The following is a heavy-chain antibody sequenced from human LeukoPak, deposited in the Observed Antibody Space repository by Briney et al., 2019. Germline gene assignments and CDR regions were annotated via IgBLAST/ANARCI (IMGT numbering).Heavy chain of an antibody. CDR1: GGSVSSGSDY. Sequence: SETLSLTCTVSGGSVSSGSDYWSWIRQPPGKGLEWIGYIYYSGSTNYNPSLKSRVTISVDASKNQFSLKLSSVTAADTAVYYCARTGSRYCSGGSCSYSDYWGRGTLVTVSS. D-gene: IGHD2-15*01. V-gene: IGHV4-61*01. CDR3: ARTGSRYCSGGSCSYSDY. CDR2: IYYSGST. J-gene: IGHJ4*02.